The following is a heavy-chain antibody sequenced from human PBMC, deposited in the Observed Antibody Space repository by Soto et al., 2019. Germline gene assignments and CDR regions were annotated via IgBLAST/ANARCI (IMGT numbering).Heavy chain of an antibody. Sequence: SGKVSCKASGFTFTSSAVQWVRQARGQRLEWIGWIVVGSGNTNYAQKFQERVTITRDMSTSTAYMELSSLRSEDTAVYYCAADPNYYDSSGYYLGDYWGQGTLVTVSS. D-gene: IGHD3-22*01. J-gene: IGHJ4*02. V-gene: IGHV1-58*01. CDR1: GFTFTSSA. CDR3: AADPNYYDSSGYYLGDY. CDR2: IVVGSGNT.